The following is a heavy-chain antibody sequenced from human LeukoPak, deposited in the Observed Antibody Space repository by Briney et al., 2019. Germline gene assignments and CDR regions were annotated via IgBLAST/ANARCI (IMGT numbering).Heavy chain of an antibody. J-gene: IGHJ4*02. V-gene: IGHV3-64D*06. CDR1: GFTFSSYA. CDR3: VKDPSDCSSTSCLYYFDY. D-gene: IGHD2-2*01. CDR2: ISSNGGST. Sequence: GGSLRFSCSASGFTFSSYAMHWVRQAPGKGLEYVSAISSNGGSTYYADSVKGRFTISRDNSKNTLYLQMSSLRAEDTAVYYCVKDPSDCSSTSCLYYFDYWGQGTLVTVSS.